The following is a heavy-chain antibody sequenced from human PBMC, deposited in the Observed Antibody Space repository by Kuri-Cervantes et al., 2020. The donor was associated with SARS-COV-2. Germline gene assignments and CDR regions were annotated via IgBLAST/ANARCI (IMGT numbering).Heavy chain of an antibody. J-gene: IGHJ4*02. CDR2: ISSSSSYI. CDR1: GFTFSSYS. D-gene: IGHD4-17*01. CDR3: AREALTTVIDY. V-gene: IGHV3-21*01. Sequence: GGSLRLSCAASGFTFSSYSMNWVRQAPGKGLEWVSSISSSSSYIYYADSVKGRFTISRDNSKNTLYLQMNSLRAEDTAVYYCAREALTTVIDYWGQGTLVTVSS.